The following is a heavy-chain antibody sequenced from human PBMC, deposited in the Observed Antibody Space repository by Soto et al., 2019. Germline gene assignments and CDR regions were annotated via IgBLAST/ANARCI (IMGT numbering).Heavy chain of an antibody. CDR3: ARESILGWSRDY. CDR1: GFTFSSYG. D-gene: IGHD2-21*01. J-gene: IGHJ4*02. Sequence: QVQLVESGGGVVQPGRSLRLSCAASGFTFSSYGMHWVRQAPGTGLEWVAVIWYDGSNKYYADSVKGRFTISRDNSKNKRYLQMNTLRAADTAVYYCARESILGWSRDYWGQGTLVTVSS. V-gene: IGHV3-33*01. CDR2: IWYDGSNK.